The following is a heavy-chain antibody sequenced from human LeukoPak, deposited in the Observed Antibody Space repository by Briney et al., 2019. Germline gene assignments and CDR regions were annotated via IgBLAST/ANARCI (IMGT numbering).Heavy chain of an antibody. Sequence: GGSLRLSCAASGFTFSTYTMHWVRQAPGKGLEWVAFISYDGSNKYYADSVKGRFTISRDNSKNTLYLQMNSLRAVDTAVYYCPRGEMLDYWGQGTLVTVSS. V-gene: IGHV3-30-3*01. CDR1: GFTFSTYT. CDR2: ISYDGSNK. J-gene: IGHJ4*02. D-gene: IGHD5-24*01. CDR3: PRGEMLDY.